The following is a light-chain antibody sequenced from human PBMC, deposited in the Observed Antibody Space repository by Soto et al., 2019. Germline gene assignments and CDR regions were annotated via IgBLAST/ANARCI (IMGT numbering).Light chain of an antibody. CDR2: GTS. CDR1: QSVSSKY. J-gene: IGKJ3*01. V-gene: IGKV3-20*01. Sequence: DIVLTQSPGTLSLSPGERATLSCRASQSVSSKYLAWYQQKPGLPPRVLIYGTSIRATGIPERFSGGGSGTHFTLTITRLESEDFAVYYCQQYGSSLFTFGPGTKVDFK. CDR3: QQYGSSLFT.